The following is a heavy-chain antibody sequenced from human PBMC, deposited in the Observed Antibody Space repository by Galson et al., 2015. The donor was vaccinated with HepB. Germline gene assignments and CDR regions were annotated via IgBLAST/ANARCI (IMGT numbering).Heavy chain of an antibody. CDR3: ASTQGLGNFDY. V-gene: IGHV4-34*01. CDR2: INHSGST. J-gene: IGHJ4*02. CDR1: GGSFSGYY. Sequence: LSLTCAVYGGSFSGYYWSWIRQPPGKGLEWIGEINHSGSTNYNPSLKSRVTISVDTSKNQFSLKLSSVTAADTAVYYCASTQGLGNFDYWGQGTLVTVSS. D-gene: IGHD6-19*01.